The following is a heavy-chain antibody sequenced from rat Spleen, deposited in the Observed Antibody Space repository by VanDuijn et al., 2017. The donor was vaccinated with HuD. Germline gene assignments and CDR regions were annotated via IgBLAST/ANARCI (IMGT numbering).Heavy chain of an antibody. Sequence: DVPLVECWGGLVQLGRSFDSSCVASVFTFKHYGLSLIRQSPGKGLEWVSSINTDGGTTYYPDSLKGRFTISRDNAENTVYLQMSGQRSEDTATYYCVKGSDWFAYWGQGTLVTVSS. CDR1: VFTFKHYG. CDR3: VKGSDWFAY. J-gene: IGHJ3*01. V-gene: IGHV5-58*01. CDR2: INTDGGTT.